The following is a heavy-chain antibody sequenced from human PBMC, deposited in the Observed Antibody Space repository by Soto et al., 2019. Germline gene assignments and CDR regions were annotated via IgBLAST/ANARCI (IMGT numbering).Heavy chain of an antibody. Sequence: SEPLSLTCTVSGGSISSYYWSWIRQPPGKGLEWIGYIYYSGSTNYNPSLKSRVTMSLDTSKNQFSLKLSSVTPADTAVYYCARRYGPSFDYWGQGTLVTVSS. CDR2: IYYSGST. CDR3: ARRYGPSFDY. D-gene: IGHD4-17*01. V-gene: IGHV4-59*01. J-gene: IGHJ4*02. CDR1: GGSISSYY.